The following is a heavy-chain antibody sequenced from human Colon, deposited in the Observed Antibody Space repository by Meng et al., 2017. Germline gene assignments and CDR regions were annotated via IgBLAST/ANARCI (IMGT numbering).Heavy chain of an antibody. CDR3: ARGFYGSGSSYYFDY. J-gene: IGHJ4*02. Sequence: GESLKISCAASGFTFSSYGMHWVRQAPGKGLEWVAVIWYDGSNKYYADSVKGRFTISRDNSKNTLYLQMNSLRAEDTAVYYCARGFYGSGSSYYFDYWGQGTRVTVSS. CDR1: GFTFSSYG. V-gene: IGHV3-33*01. CDR2: IWYDGSNK. D-gene: IGHD3-10*01.